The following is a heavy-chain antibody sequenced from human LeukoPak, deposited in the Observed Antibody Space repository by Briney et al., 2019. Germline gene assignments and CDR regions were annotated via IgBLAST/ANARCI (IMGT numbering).Heavy chain of an antibody. Sequence: GASVTVSCKASGYTFTSYGISWVRQAPGQGLEWMGWISAYNGDTNYAQKLQGRVTMTTDTSTSTAYMELRSLRSDDTAVYYCARDEKYYDILTGYSWEAWGQGTLVTVSS. J-gene: IGHJ5*02. CDR3: ARDEKYYDILTGYSWEA. D-gene: IGHD3-9*01. CDR2: ISAYNGDT. CDR1: GYTFTSYG. V-gene: IGHV1-18*04.